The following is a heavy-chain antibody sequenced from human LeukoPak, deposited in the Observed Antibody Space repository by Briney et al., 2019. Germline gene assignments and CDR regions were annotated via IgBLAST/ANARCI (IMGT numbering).Heavy chain of an antibody. D-gene: IGHD2-2*01. CDR1: GFTFSSYA. CDR3: AKDLACSSTSCYRGSYN. V-gene: IGHV3-23*01. J-gene: IGHJ4*02. CDR2: ISGSGGST. Sequence: GGSLRLSCAASGFTFSSYAMSWVRQAPGKGLEWVSAISGSGGSTYYADSVKGRFTISRDNSKNTLYLQMNSLRAGDTAVYYCAKDLACSSTSCYRGSYNWGQGTLVTVSS.